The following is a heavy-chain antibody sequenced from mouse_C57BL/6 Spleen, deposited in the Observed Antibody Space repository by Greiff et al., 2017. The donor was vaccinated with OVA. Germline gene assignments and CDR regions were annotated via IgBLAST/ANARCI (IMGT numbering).Heavy chain of an antibody. CDR3: ARQGDYEGAY. CDR1: GFTFSSYG. D-gene: IGHD2-4*01. Sequence: EVQGVESGGDLVKPGGSLKLSCAASGFTFSSYGMSWVRQTPDKRLEWVATISSGGSYTYYPDSVKGRFTISRDNAKNTLYLQMSSLKSEDTAMYYWARQGDYEGAYWGQGPLVTVSA. J-gene: IGHJ3*01. CDR2: ISSGGSYT. V-gene: IGHV5-6*01.